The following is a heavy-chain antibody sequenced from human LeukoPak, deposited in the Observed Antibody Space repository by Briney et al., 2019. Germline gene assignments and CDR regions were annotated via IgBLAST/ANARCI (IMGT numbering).Heavy chain of an antibody. CDR3: ARAPHYYDSSGYYYVAFDI. CDR2: IYHSGST. J-gene: IGHJ3*02. V-gene: IGHV4-4*02. Sequence: SETLSLTCAVSGGSISSSNWWSWVRQPPGKGLEWIGEIYHSGSTNYNPSLKSRVTISVDKSKNQFSLKLSSVTAADTAVYYCARAPHYYDSSGYYYVAFDIWGQGTMVTVSS. CDR1: GGSISSSNW. D-gene: IGHD3-22*01.